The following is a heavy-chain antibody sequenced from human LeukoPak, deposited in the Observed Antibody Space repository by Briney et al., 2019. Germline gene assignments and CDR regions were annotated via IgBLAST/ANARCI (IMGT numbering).Heavy chain of an antibody. CDR1: GGSISSYY. D-gene: IGHD3-10*01. V-gene: IGHV4-4*07. J-gene: IGHJ4*02. Sequence: SETLSLTCTVSGGSISSYYWTWIRQPARKGLEWIGRIYSSGNTNYNPSLKSRVSMSVDTSKNQFSLKLSSVTAADTAVYYCTRDMGSYYGHWGQGTLVTVSS. CDR2: IYSSGNT. CDR3: TRDMGSYYGH.